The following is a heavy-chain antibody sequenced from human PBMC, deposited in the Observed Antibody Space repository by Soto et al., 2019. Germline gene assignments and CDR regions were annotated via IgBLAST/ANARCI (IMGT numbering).Heavy chain of an antibody. CDR1: GGSISSGDYY. J-gene: IGHJ4*02. Sequence: SETLSLTCTVSGGSISSGDYYWSWIRQPPGKGLEWIGYIYYSGSTYYNPSLKSRVTISVDTSKNQFSLKLSSVTAADTAVYYCARDSGHSWEYCSGGSCYSWDYFDYWGQGTLVTVSS. D-gene: IGHD2-15*01. V-gene: IGHV4-30-4*01. CDR2: IYYSGST. CDR3: ARDSGHSWEYCSGGSCYSWDYFDY.